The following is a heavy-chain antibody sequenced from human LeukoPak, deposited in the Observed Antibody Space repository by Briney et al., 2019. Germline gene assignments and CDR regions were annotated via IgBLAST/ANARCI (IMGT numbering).Heavy chain of an antibody. Sequence: SETLSLTCTVSGGSISSGYWSWIRQPPGKGLEWIGSMYHGGSAYYNPSLKSRVTISLDTSKNQFSLKLSSVTAADTPVYYCARDGAGYCSTTTCRAGVDYWGQGTLVTVSS. V-gene: IGHV4-38-2*02. CDR3: ARDGAGYCSTTTCRAGVDY. D-gene: IGHD2-2*01. CDR1: GGSISSGY. J-gene: IGHJ4*02. CDR2: MYHGGSA.